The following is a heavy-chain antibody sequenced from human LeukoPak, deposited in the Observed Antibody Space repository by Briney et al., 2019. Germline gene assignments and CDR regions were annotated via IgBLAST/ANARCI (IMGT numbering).Heavy chain of an antibody. CDR3: ARGVYDSSGYYGVGGNWFDP. V-gene: IGHV4-61*08. Sequence: SETLSLTCAVSGGSISSGGYCWSWIRQPPGKGLEWIAYMYYTGNTYYNPSLKSRVTISVDTSKNQFSLKLSSVTAADTAVYYCARGVYDSSGYYGVGGNWFDPWGQGTLVTVSS. D-gene: IGHD3-22*01. J-gene: IGHJ5*02. CDR2: MYYTGNT. CDR1: GGSISSGGYC.